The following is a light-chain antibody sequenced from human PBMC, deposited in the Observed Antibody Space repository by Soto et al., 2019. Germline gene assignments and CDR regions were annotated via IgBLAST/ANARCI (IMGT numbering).Light chain of an antibody. CDR2: GAS. CDR1: QSVGSN. Sequence: EIVMTQSPATLSVSPGERATLSCRASQSVGSNLAWYQQKPGQAPMILIYGASTRATGIPARFSGSGSGTEFTLTISSLQSEDFAIYFCQQYNNWPPGRTFGQGTKVEIK. CDR3: QQYNNWPPGRT. J-gene: IGKJ1*01. V-gene: IGKV3-15*01.